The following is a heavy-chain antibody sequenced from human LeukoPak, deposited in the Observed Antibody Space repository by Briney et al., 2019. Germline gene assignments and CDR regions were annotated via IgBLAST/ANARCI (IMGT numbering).Heavy chain of an antibody. V-gene: IGHV3-21*01. D-gene: IGHD3-22*01. J-gene: IGHJ4*02. Sequence: GGSLRLSCAASGFTFSSYSMNWVRQAPGKGLEWVSSISGDSNYIYYADSVRGRFTISRDNAKNSLYLQMNSLRAEDTAVYYCAKNSGVIWDYYDSPDYFDYWGQGTLVTVSS. CDR1: GFTFSSYS. CDR2: ISGDSNYI. CDR3: AKNSGVIWDYYDSPDYFDY.